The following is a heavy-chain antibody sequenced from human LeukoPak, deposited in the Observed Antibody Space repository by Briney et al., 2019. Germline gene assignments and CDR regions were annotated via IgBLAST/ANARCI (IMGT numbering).Heavy chain of an antibody. CDR1: GFTFSRYA. D-gene: IGHD2-2*02. CDR2: ISYDGSNK. V-gene: IGHV3-30*04. Sequence: PGRSLRLSCAASGFTFSRYAMHRVRQAPGKGLEWVAVISYDGSNKYYTDSVKGRFTISRDTSKNTLFLEMNSLKPEDTAVYFCARDSVWQLDPIPYDAFDVWGQGTMVTVSS. CDR3: ARDSVWQLDPIPYDAFDV. J-gene: IGHJ3*01.